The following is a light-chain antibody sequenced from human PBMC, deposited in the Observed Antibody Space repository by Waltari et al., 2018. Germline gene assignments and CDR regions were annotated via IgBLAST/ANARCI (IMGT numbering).Light chain of an antibody. CDR1: SSTIGAGSD. CDR2: ADT. CDR3: QSYDSSVTL. V-gene: IGLV1-40*01. J-gene: IGLJ2*01. Sequence: QSVLTQPPSVSGALGQTITISCTGSSSTIGAGSDVHWYQQFPGTAPKVVIYADTHRPSGVPDRFSGSKSGNSASLAITGLQAGDEADYYCQSYDSSVTLFGGGTKLTVL.